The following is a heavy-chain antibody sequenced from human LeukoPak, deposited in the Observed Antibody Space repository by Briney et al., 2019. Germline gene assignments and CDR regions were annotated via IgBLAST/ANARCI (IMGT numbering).Heavy chain of an antibody. CDR1: GLRFSDYY. CDR2: ISSGGDVM. J-gene: IGHJ1*01. D-gene: IGHD2/OR15-2a*01. V-gene: IGHV3-11*01. CDR3: ATNLIGAGEYFQQ. Sequence: PGGSLRLSCAASGLRFSDYYVSWIRQAPGRGLQWVSYISSGGDVMHYADSVKGRFTSSRDNAKNSGYLEMNSLGAEDAAVYYCATNLIGAGEYFQQWGQGTLVTVSS.